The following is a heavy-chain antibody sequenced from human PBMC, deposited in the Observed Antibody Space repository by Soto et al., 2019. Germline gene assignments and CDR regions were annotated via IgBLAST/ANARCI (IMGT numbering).Heavy chain of an antibody. J-gene: IGHJ6*04. V-gene: IGHV3-33*01. D-gene: IGHD2-8*01. CDR1: GFTFSSYG. Sequence: PGGSLRLSCAASGFTFSSYGMHWVRQAPGKGLEWVAVIWYDGSNKYYADSVKGRFTISRDNSKNTLYLQMNSLRAEDTAVYYCARGPEDIVLMVYAPSGMAVGGKGTTVTVSS. CDR2: IWYDGSNK. CDR3: ARGPEDIVLMVYAPSGMAV.